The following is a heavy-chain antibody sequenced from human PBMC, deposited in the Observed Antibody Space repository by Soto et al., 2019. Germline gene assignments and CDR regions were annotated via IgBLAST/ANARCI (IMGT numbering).Heavy chain of an antibody. CDR2: ISAYNGNT. J-gene: IGHJ1*01. CDR3: ARGGYDFWSGYPLSFQN. CDR1: GYTFTSYG. Sequence: ASVKVSCKASGYTFTSYGISWVRQAPLQVLEWMGCISAYNGNTNYAQKLQGRVTVTTDTSTSTAYMELRSLRSDDTAVYYCARGGYDFWSGYPLSFQNWGKGTRVTVSS. V-gene: IGHV1-18*04. D-gene: IGHD3-3*01.